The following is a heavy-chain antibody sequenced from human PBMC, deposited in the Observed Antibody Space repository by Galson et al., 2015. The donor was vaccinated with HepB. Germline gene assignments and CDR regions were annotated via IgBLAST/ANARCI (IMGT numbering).Heavy chain of an antibody. J-gene: IGHJ6*02. CDR2: IKSKTDGGTT. V-gene: IGHV3-15*01. CDR3: TTASPYGIYYYYGMDV. D-gene: IGHD3-10*01. Sequence: SLRLSCAASGFTFSNAWMSWVRQAPGKGLEWVGRIKSKTDGGTTDYAAPVKGRFTISRDDSKNTLYLQMNSLKTEDTAVYYCTTASPYGIYYYYGMDVWGQGTTVTVSS. CDR1: GFTFSNAW.